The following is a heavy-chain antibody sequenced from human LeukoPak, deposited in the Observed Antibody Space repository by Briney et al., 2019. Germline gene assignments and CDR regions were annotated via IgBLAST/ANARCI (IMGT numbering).Heavy chain of an antibody. D-gene: IGHD6-13*01. CDR3: AGETGYSSSWPDY. J-gene: IGHJ4*02. CDR2: ISAYNGNT. Sequence: GASVKVSCEASGYSFTSYGISWVRQAPGQGLEWVGWISAYNGNTNYAQKLQGRVTMTTDTSTSTAYMEMMSLRSDDTAVYYCAGETGYSSSWPDYRGQGTLVTDSS. V-gene: IGHV1-18*01. CDR1: GYSFTSYG.